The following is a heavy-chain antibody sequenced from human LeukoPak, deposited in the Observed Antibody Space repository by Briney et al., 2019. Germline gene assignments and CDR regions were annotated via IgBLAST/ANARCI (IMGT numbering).Heavy chain of an antibody. D-gene: IGHD3-10*02. V-gene: IGHV3-23*01. CDR1: GFTFSSYD. CDR2: ISYSGGRT. Sequence: GGSLRLSCAASGFTFSSYDMNWVRQAPGKGLEWVSGISYSGGRTYYSDSVKGRFTISRDNAKNSLYLQMNSLRAEDTAVYYCAELGITMIGGVWGKGTTVTISS. CDR3: AELGITMIGGV. J-gene: IGHJ6*04.